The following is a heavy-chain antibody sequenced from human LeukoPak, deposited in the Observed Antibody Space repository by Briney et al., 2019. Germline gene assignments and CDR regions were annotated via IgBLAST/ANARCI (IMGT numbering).Heavy chain of an antibody. CDR1: GGTFSSYA. D-gene: IGHD3-10*01. CDR3: AEGRITMVRGVIGYYYYMDV. J-gene: IGHJ6*03. Sequence: SVKVSCKASGGTFSSYAISWVRQAPGQGLEWMGGIIPIFGTANYAQKFQGRVTITTDESTSTAYMELSSLRSEDTAVYYCAEGRITMVRGVIGYYYYMDVWGKGTTVTVSS. CDR2: IIPIFGTA. V-gene: IGHV1-69*05.